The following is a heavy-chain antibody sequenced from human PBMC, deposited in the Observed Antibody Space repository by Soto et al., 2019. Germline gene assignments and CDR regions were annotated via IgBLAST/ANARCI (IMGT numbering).Heavy chain of an antibody. D-gene: IGHD3-22*01. Sequence: GGSLRLSCAASGFTFGNYAMNWVRQAPGKGLEWVSGISGDGSSTKYADSGKGRLTISRDNSKNILYLQMKSLRVEDTAVYYCAKSSYNLDRSGYYFRDFDLWGQGTLVTVYS. CDR2: ISGDGSST. CDR3: AKSSYNLDRSGYYFRDFDL. J-gene: IGHJ4*02. V-gene: IGHV3-23*01. CDR1: GFTFGNYA.